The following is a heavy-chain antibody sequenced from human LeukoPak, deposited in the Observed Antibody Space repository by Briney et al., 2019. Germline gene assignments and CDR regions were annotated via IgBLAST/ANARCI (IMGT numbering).Heavy chain of an antibody. D-gene: IGHD5-18*01. CDR1: GVSISSSGHY. CDR3: AAVGTVDDDSYYIDF. CDR2: VYQSGIT. V-gene: IGHV4-30-2*01. Sequence: SETLSLTCTVSGVSISSSGHYWSWIRQPPGKGLEWIGYVYQSGITYYNPSLKSRVTISLDRSKNQFSLELSSVTAADTAVYFCAAVGTVDDDSYYIDFWGQGTLVTVSS. J-gene: IGHJ4*02.